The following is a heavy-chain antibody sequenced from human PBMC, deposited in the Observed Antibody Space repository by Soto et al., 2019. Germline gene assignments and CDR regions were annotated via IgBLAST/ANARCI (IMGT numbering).Heavy chain of an antibody. CDR3: ARDQLYYNDISGRPLNAFDV. V-gene: IGHV3-74*01. CDR1: GFTFSSYW. CDR2: INSDGSST. D-gene: IGHD3-22*01. Sequence: GGSLRLSCAASGFTFSSYWMHWVRQAPGKGLVWVSRINSDGSSTSYADSVKGRFTISRDNAKNTLYLQMSSLRAEDTAVYYCARDQLYYNDISGRPLNAFDVWGQGTMVTVSS. J-gene: IGHJ3*01.